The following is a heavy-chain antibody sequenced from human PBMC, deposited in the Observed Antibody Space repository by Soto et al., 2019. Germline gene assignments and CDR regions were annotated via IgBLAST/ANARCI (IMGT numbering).Heavy chain of an antibody. Sequence: PSETLSLTCTVSGGSISSGGYYWSWIRQHPGKGLEWTGYIYYSGSTYYNPSLKSRVTVSVDTSKNQFSLKLSSVTAADTAVYYCARDTGYCSGGSCYQPSYYFDYWGQGTLVTVSS. D-gene: IGHD2-15*01. V-gene: IGHV4-31*03. CDR2: IYYSGST. CDR3: ARDTGYCSGGSCYQPSYYFDY. J-gene: IGHJ4*02. CDR1: GGSISSGGYY.